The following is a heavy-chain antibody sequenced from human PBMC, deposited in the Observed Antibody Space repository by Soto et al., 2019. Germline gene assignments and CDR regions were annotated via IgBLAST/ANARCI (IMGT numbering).Heavy chain of an antibody. CDR3: TTDPVTMIVVVPSSG. Sequence: GGSLRLSCAASGFTFSNAWMNWVRQAPGKGLEWVGRIKSKTDGGTTDYAAPVKGRFTISRDDSLQMNSLRTEDTAVYYCTTDPVTMIVVVPSSGWGQGTLVTVSS. V-gene: IGHV3-15*07. CDR1: GFTFSNAW. J-gene: IGHJ4*02. D-gene: IGHD3-22*01. CDR2: IKSKTDGGTT.